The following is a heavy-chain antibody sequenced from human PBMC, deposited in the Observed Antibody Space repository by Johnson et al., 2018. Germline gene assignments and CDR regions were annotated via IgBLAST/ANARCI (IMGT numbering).Heavy chain of an antibody. V-gene: IGHV4-34*01. D-gene: IGHD2-21*01. CDR1: GGSFSGYY. Sequence: QVQLQQCGAGLLKPSETXSLMCAVYGGSFSGYYWSWIRQPPGKGLAWMGEINHSGNTNFNPSLKSRVTISVDTSKNQFSLKLSSVTAADTAVYYCARGYSSLIDYYYYMDVWGKGTTVTVSS. CDR3: ARGYSSLIDYYYYMDV. CDR2: INHSGNT. J-gene: IGHJ6*03.